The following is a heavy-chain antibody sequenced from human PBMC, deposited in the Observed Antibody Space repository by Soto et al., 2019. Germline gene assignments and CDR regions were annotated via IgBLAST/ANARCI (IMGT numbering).Heavy chain of an antibody. Sequence: YLTLRFPCSVCGGSISSGGYYWSRIRQHPENSLEWFGYIYYSWRTYYHRSLNSRVSIAVDTTENQFCLKLTSVTAAYTSAYYRARGCFSSSSSWLEPWYRGTLVTVFS. CDR1: GGSISSGGYY. CDR3: ARGCFSSSSSWLEP. J-gene: IGHJ5*02. CDR2: IYYSWRT. V-gene: IGHV4-31*03. D-gene: IGHD6-6*01.